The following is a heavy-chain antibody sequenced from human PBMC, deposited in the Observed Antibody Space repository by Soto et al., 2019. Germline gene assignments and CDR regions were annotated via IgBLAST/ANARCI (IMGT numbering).Heavy chain of an antibody. V-gene: IGHV3-48*02. D-gene: IGHD2-15*01. J-gene: IGHJ4*02. CDR3: ARGPLSCSGGSCYSHFDY. CDR2: ISSSSSTI. Sequence: EVQLVESGGGLVQPGGSLRLSCAASGFTFSSYSMNWVRQAPGKGLEWVSYISSSSSTIYYADSVKGRFTISRDNAKNSLYLQMNSLRDEDTAVYYCARGPLSCSGGSCYSHFDYWGQGTLVTVSS. CDR1: GFTFSSYS.